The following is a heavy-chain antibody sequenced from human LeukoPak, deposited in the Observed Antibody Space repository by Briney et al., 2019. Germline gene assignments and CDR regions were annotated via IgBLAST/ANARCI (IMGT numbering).Heavy chain of an antibody. CDR3: ARDLEFGEVPGY. V-gene: IGHV3-30*02. D-gene: IGHD3-10*01. J-gene: IGHJ4*02. CDR2: IRYDGSNK. CDR1: GFTFSSYG. Sequence: PGGSLRLSCAASGFTFSSYGMHWVRQAPGKGLEWVAFIRYDGSNKYYADSVKGRFTISRDNSKNTLYLQMNSLRAEDTAVYYCARDLEFGEVPGYWGQGTLVTVSS.